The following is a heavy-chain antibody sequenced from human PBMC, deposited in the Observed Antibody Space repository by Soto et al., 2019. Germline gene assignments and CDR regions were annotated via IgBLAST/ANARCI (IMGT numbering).Heavy chain of an antibody. V-gene: IGHV2-26*01. Sequence: QVTLKESGPVLVKPTETLTLTCTVSGFSLSNARMGVSWIRQPPGKALEWLAHIFSNDEKSYSTSLKSRLTIYRDTSKSKGVLTVTNMYPVRTATYYCARINTVTTPLFDNWGQGTLVTVSS. J-gene: IGHJ4*02. CDR1: GFSLSNARMG. CDR3: ARINTVTTPLFDN. CDR2: IFSNDEK. D-gene: IGHD4-17*01.